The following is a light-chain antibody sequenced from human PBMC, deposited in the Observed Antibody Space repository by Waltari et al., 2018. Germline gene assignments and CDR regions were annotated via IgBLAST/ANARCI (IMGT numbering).Light chain of an antibody. J-gene: IGLJ2*01. V-gene: IGLV2-14*03. Sequence: QSALTQPASVSGSPGQSITISCTGVTSDVGGYDFISWYQQHPGEPPRLLLYSVTIRPSGGANRFSGSQSGTTASLTLSGLQAEDAASYYCTSYTAKTWLFGGGTELTVL. CDR2: SVT. CDR1: TSDVGGYDF. CDR3: TSYTAKTWL.